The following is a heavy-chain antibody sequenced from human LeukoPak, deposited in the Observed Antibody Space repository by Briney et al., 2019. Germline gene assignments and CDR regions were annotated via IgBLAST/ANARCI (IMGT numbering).Heavy chain of an antibody. CDR2: ISWDGGST. V-gene: IGHV3-43D*04. CDR3: AKGMYSRVVPAAMERRPTPTPDY. CDR1: GFTFDDYA. Sequence: PGGSLRLSCAASGFTFDDYAMHWVRQAPGKGLEWVSLISWDGGSTYYADSVKGRFTISRDNSKNSLYLQMNSLRAEDTALYYCAKGMYSRVVPAAMERRPTPTPDYWGQGTLVTVSS. D-gene: IGHD2-2*01. J-gene: IGHJ4*02.